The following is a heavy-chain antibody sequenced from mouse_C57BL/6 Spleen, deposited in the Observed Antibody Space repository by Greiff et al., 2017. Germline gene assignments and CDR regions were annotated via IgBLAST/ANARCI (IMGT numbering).Heavy chain of an antibody. J-gene: IGHJ4*01. V-gene: IGHV1-85*01. CDR1: GYTFTSYD. CDR3: ARRGSSGYVPYYAMDY. D-gene: IGHD3-2*02. CDR2: IYPRDGST. Sequence: QVQLQQSGPELVKPGASVKLSCKASGYTFTSYDINWVKQRPGQGLEWIGWIYPRDGSTKYNEKFKGKATLTVDTSSSTAYMELHSLTSEDSAVYFCARRGSSGYVPYYAMDYWGQGTSVTVSS.